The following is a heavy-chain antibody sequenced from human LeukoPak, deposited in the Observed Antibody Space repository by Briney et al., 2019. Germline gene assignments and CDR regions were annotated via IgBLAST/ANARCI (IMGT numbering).Heavy chain of an antibody. CDR1: GYTHTGYD. D-gene: IGHD7-27*01. CDR3: ARGPPNWGYDY. Sequence: ASVRVSCKASGYTHTGYDFNWVRQATGQGPEWMGWMSPNSGDTGYAQKFHDRVTMTRNTSISTAYMELSSLRSDDTAVYYCARGPPNWGYDYWGPGTLVTVSS. CDR2: MSPNSGDT. J-gene: IGHJ4*02. V-gene: IGHV1-8*01.